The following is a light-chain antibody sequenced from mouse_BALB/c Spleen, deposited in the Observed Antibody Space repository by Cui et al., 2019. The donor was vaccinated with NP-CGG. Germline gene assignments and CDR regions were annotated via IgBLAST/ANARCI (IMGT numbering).Light chain of an antibody. J-gene: IGLJ1*01. CDR1: TGPVTTNNY. Sequence: QAVVTQESALTTSPGETVTLTCRSSTGPVTTNNYANWVQEKPDHLFTGLIGDTNNRAPGVPARFSGSLIGDKAALTITGAQTEDEAIYFCALWYSNHWVFGGGTKLTVL. V-gene: IGLV1*01. CDR3: ALWYSNHWV. CDR2: DTN.